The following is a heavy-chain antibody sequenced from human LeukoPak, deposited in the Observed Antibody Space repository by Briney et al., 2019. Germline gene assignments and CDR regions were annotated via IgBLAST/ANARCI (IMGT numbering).Heavy chain of an antibody. CDR3: ARAIFYDSSGYYYVRWFDP. V-gene: IGHV1-69*04. D-gene: IGHD3-22*01. CDR2: IIPILGIA. J-gene: IGHJ5*02. Sequence: GASVKVSCKASGGTFSSYAISWVRQAPGQGLEWMGRIIPILGIANYAQKFQGRVTITADKSTSTAYMELSSLRSEDTAVYYCARAIFYDSSGYYYVRWFDPWGQGTLVTVSS. CDR1: GGTFSSYA.